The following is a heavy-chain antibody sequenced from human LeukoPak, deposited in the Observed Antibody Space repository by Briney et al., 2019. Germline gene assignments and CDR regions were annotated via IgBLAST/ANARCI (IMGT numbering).Heavy chain of an antibody. Sequence: GGSLRLSCVASGFSFSRYWMSWVRQAPGKGLEWVANIKQDGSEKYYLDSVKGRFTISRDNAKNSLYLQMNSLRAEDTAVYFCTREAAAGIDYWGQGTLVTVSS. CDR3: TREAAAGIDY. D-gene: IGHD6-13*01. J-gene: IGHJ4*02. V-gene: IGHV3-7*01. CDR2: IKQDGSEK. CDR1: GFSFSRYW.